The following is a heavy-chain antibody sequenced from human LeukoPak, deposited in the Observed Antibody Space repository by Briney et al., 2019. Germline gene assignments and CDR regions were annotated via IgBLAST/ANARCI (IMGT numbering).Heavy chain of an antibody. Sequence: GGSLRLSCAASGSTFSRYWMSWVRQAPGKGLEWVANIKQDGSETYYVDPVKGRFTISKDNAKNSVYLQMNSLRAEDTAVYYCARDSSNGFDPWGQGTLVTVSS. J-gene: IGHJ5*02. CDR1: GSTFSRYW. CDR3: ARDSSNGFDP. D-gene: IGHD4-11*01. V-gene: IGHV3-7*01. CDR2: IKQDGSET.